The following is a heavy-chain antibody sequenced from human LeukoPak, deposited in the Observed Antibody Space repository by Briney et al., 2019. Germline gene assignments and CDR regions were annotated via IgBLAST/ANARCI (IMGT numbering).Heavy chain of an antibody. D-gene: IGHD2-2*01. CDR3: ARVAPNYCSSTSCYYYYYMDV. J-gene: IGHJ6*03. Sequence: SETLSLTCTVSGGSISSYYWSWIRQPPGKGLEWIGYIYYSGSTNYNPSLKSRVTISVDTSKNQLSLKLSSVTAADTAVYYCARVAPNYCSSTSCYYYYYMDVWGKGTTVTVSS. CDR2: IYYSGST. V-gene: IGHV4-59*01. CDR1: GGSISSYY.